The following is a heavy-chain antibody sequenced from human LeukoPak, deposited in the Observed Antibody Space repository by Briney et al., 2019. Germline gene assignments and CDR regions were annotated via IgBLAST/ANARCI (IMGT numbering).Heavy chain of an antibody. CDR2: IIPAFGRA. Sequence: ASVKVSCKSSGGAFSNYGTTWVRQAPGQGLEWMGGIIPAFGRANYAQKFQDRVAITADESTSVVYMELSSLGSEDTAVYFCARGKVHTALIFEYWGQGTLLTVSS. V-gene: IGHV1-69*13. J-gene: IGHJ4*02. D-gene: IGHD5-18*01. CDR3: ARGKVHTALIFEY. CDR1: GGAFSNYG.